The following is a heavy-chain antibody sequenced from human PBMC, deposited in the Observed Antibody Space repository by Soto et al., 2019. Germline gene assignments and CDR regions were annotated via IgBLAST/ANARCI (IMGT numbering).Heavy chain of an antibody. J-gene: IGHJ6*02. V-gene: IGHV1-2*02. Sequence: ASVKVSCEASGYTFTGYYMHLVRQAPGEGLEWMGWINPNSGGTNYAQKFQGRVTMTRDTSISTAYMELSRLRSDDTAVYYCATDVLLYYYYGMDVWGQGTTVTVSS. CDR2: INPNSGGT. CDR1: GYTFTGYY. CDR3: ATDVLLYYYYGMDV. D-gene: IGHD3-10*01.